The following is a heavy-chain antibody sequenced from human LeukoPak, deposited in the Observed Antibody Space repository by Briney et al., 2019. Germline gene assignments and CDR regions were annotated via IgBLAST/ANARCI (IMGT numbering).Heavy chain of an antibody. CDR1: GGSISSYY. J-gene: IGHJ4*02. Sequence: ETLSLTCTVSGGSISSYYWSWIRQPPGKGLEWVATIRQDGVLNHCVDSVKGRFTVSRDNAWNSLYLQMDSLRAEDTAVYYCARGCGSASCPYFFDNWGQGTLVTVSS. V-gene: IGHV3-7*04. CDR3: ARGCGSASCPYFFDN. D-gene: IGHD2-2*01. CDR2: IRQDGVLN.